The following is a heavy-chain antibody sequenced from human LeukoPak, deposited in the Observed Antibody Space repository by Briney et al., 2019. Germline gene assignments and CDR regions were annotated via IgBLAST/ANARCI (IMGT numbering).Heavy chain of an antibody. CDR2: IRSKAYGGTT. CDR3: TRARVVGATGWFDP. V-gene: IGHV3-49*04. J-gene: IGHJ5*02. Sequence: GGSLRLSCAASGFTFSSYEMNWVRQAPGKGLEWVGFIRSKAYGGTTEYAASVKGRFTISRDDSKSIAYLQMNSLKTEDTAVYYCTRARVVGATGWFDPWGQGTLVTVSS. CDR1: GFTFSSYE. D-gene: IGHD1-26*01.